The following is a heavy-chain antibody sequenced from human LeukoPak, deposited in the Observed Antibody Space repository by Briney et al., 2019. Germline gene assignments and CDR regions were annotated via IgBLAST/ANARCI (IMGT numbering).Heavy chain of an antibody. J-gene: IGHJ3*02. CDR2: IRYDGSNK. CDR1: GFTFSSYG. CDR3: AKANYGDYGEAFDI. D-gene: IGHD4-17*01. Sequence: GGSLRLSCAASGFTFSSYGMHWVRQAPGKGLEWVAFIRYDGSNKYYADSVKGRFTTSRDNSKNTLYLQMNSLRAEDTAVYYCAKANYGDYGEAFDIWGQGTMVTVSS. V-gene: IGHV3-30*02.